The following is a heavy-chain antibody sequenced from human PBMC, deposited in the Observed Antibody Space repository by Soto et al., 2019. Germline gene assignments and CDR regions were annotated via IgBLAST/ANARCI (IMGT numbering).Heavy chain of an antibody. Sequence: VQLVESGGGVVQPGGSLSLSCAASGFIFSTYGMHWVRQVPGKALEWVAHISYDGSNEHYADSVKGRFTVSRDNAKNTLSLPMTRLRSEDTAIYYCTKEYIVGTTWGYFETWVQGTLVNVSS. D-gene: IGHD1-26*01. CDR3: TKEYIVGTTWGYFET. J-gene: IGHJ4*02. V-gene: IGHV3-30*18. CDR2: ISYDGSNE. CDR1: GFIFSTYG.